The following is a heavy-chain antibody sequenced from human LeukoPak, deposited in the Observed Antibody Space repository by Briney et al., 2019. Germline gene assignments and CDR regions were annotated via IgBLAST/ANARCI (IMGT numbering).Heavy chain of an antibody. V-gene: IGHV3-21*01. Sequence: PGGSLRLSCAASGFTFSSYSMNWVRQAPGKGLEWVSSISSSSSYIYYADSVKGRFTISRDNAKNSLYLQMNSLRAEDTAVYYCAMNSGYVGGDAFDIWGQGTMVTVSS. D-gene: IGHD5-12*01. CDR2: ISSSSSYI. J-gene: IGHJ3*02. CDR1: GFTFSSYS. CDR3: AMNSGYVGGDAFDI.